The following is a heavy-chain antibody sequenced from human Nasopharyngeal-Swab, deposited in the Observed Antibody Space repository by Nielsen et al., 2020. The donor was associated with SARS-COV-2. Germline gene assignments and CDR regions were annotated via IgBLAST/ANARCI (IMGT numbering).Heavy chain of an antibody. V-gene: IGHV5-51*01. CDR3: ARTDSTLAYCGGDCSLDY. CDR1: GYSFSSYW. D-gene: IGHD2-21*02. Sequence: GESLKISCKGSGYSFSSYWIGWVRQMPGKGLEWMGIIYPGDSDTSYSPSFQGQVTISVDKSISTAYLLWSSLKASDTAMYYCARTDSTLAYCGGDCSLDYWGQGTLVTVSS. CDR2: IYPGDSDT. J-gene: IGHJ4*02.